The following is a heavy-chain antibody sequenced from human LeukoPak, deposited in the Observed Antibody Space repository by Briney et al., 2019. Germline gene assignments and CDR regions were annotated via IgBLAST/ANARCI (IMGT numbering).Heavy chain of an antibody. D-gene: IGHD3-10*01. CDR3: ARSLGSGNYYFDY. J-gene: IGHJ4*02. V-gene: IGHV3-66*01. CDR1: VLTVSSNY. CDR2: MYSGGTS. Sequence: GGSLRLSCAASVLTVSSNYMSWVRQAPGKGLEWVSIMYSGGTSYYADSVKGRFTNSRDNSKNTLYLQMISLRVEDTAVYYCARSLGSGNYYFDYWGQGTLVTVSS.